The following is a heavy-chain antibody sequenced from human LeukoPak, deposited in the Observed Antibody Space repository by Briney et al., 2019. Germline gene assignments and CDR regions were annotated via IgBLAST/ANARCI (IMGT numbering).Heavy chain of an antibody. Sequence: SETLSLTCTVSSGSIRTTDYYWGWIRQPPGKGLEWIGSIYHSGKTYYNPSLKSRVTISVDTSKNQFSLKLTFVTAADMAVYYCGRHDRGDYPDHWGQGTLVTVSS. CDR2: IYHSGKT. V-gene: IGHV4-39*01. D-gene: IGHD3-22*01. CDR3: GRHDRGDYPDH. CDR1: SGSIRTTDYY. J-gene: IGHJ4*02.